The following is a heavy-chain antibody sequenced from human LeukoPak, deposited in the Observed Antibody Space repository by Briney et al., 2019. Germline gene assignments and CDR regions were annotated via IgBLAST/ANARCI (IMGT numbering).Heavy chain of an antibody. CDR1: GYTFTGYY. Sequence: ASVKVSCKASGYTFTGYYMHWVRQAPGQGLEWMGWINPNSGGINYAQKFQGRVTMTRDTSISTAYMELSRLRSDDTAVYYCARARIIIGATLDYWGQGTLVTVSS. V-gene: IGHV1-2*02. CDR2: INPNSGGI. CDR3: ARARIIIGATLDY. J-gene: IGHJ4*02. D-gene: IGHD1-26*01.